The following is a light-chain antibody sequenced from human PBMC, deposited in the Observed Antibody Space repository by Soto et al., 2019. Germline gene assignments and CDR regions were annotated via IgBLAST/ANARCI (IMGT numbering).Light chain of an antibody. Sequence: EIVLTQSPATLSLSPGERATLSCRASRSVSSYLAWYQQKPGQTPRLLIHDASNRATGIRVRFSGSGSGTDFTLTISSLEPEDFAVYYCQQRTNWPSSTFGQGTRLEIK. V-gene: IGKV3-11*01. CDR2: DAS. J-gene: IGKJ5*01. CDR3: QQRTNWPSST. CDR1: RSVSSY.